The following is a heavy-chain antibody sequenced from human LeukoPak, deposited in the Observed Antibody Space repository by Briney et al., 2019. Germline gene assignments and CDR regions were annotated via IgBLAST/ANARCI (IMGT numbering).Heavy chain of an antibody. Sequence: GGSLRLSCAASGFTFSSYAMHWVRQAPGKGLEWVAVISYDGSNKYYADSVKGRFTISRDNSENTLYLQMNSLRAEDTAVYYCARDRFSGYDRSDAFDIWGQGTMVTVSS. CDR1: GFTFSSYA. D-gene: IGHD5-12*01. CDR3: ARDRFSGYDRSDAFDI. CDR2: ISYDGSNK. V-gene: IGHV3-30-3*01. J-gene: IGHJ3*02.